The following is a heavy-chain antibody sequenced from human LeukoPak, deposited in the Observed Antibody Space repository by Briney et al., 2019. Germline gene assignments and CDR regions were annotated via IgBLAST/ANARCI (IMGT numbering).Heavy chain of an antibody. CDR3: ARDANTAMAYPDAFDI. D-gene: IGHD5-18*01. CDR1: GGSISSGSYY. Sequence: SETLSLTCTVSGGSISSGSYYWSWIRQPAGKGLEWIGRIYTSGSTNYNPSLKSRVTISVDTSKTQSSLKLSSVTAADTAVYYCARDANTAMAYPDAFDIWGQGTMVTVSS. J-gene: IGHJ3*02. CDR2: IYTSGST. V-gene: IGHV4-61*02.